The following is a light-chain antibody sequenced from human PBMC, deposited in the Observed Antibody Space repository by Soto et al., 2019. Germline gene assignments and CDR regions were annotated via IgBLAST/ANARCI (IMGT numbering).Light chain of an antibody. CDR1: QGISSY. Sequence: AIRMTQSPSSLSASTGDRVTITCRASQGISSYLAWYQQKPGKAPKLLIYAASTLQSGVPSRFSGSGSGTDFTLTIGCLQSEDFATYYCQQYYSYTGTFGPGTKVDIX. CDR2: AAS. J-gene: IGKJ3*01. CDR3: QQYYSYTGT. V-gene: IGKV1-8*01.